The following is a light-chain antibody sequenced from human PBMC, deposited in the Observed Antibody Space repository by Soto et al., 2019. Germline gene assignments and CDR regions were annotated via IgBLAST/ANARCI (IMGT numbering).Light chain of an antibody. Sequence: DIQLTQSPSFLSASVGDRVTITCRASQDISSSFVWYQQKPGKAPNLLINAASTLQSGVPSRFSGSGSGTEFTLTISSLQPEDFATYYCQQVNSYPWTFGQGTKVEIK. V-gene: IGKV1-9*01. CDR3: QQVNSYPWT. CDR2: AAS. J-gene: IGKJ1*01. CDR1: QDISSS.